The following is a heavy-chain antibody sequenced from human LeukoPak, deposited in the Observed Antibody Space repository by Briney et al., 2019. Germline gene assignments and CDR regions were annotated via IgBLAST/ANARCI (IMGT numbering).Heavy chain of an antibody. D-gene: IGHD3-10*01. CDR2: IWYDGSNK. J-gene: IGHJ4*02. V-gene: IGHV3-33*01. CDR1: GFTFSSYG. Sequence: GGSLRLSCAASGFTFSSYGMHWVRQAPGKGLEWVAVIWYDGSNKYYADSVKGRFTISRDNSKNTLYLQVNSLRAEDTAVYYCASENYGSGSEAFDYWGQGTLVTVSS. CDR3: ASENYGSGSEAFDY.